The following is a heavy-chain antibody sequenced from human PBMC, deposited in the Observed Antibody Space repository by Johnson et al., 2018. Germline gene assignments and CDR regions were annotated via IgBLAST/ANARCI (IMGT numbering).Heavy chain of an antibody. Sequence: QVQLVQSGGGVVQPGRSLRLSCAASEFTFSTYGMHWVRQAPGKGLEWVAVISYDGSNKYYADSVKGRFTISRDNAKNSLYLQMNSLRAEDTAVYYCAKGVSPPHDALDIWGQGTMVTVSS. V-gene: IGHV3-33*05. CDR2: ISYDGSNK. CDR1: EFTFSTYG. J-gene: IGHJ3*02. CDR3: AKGVSPPHDALDI.